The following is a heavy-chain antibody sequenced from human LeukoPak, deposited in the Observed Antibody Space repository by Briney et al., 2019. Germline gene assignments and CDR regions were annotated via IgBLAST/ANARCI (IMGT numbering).Heavy chain of an antibody. CDR1: GFPFATYS. CDR2: IFGSASKI. V-gene: IGHV3-23*01. D-gene: IGHD6-19*01. J-gene: IGHJ3*01. Sequence: GGSLRLSCTTSGFPFATYSMSWVRQAPGQGLEWVASIFGSASKIYHADSVKGRFTVSRDNSKNTLYLQMNGLRVEDTALYYCVKDRVPDSGWSFDVWGRGTMVTVSA. CDR3: VKDRVPDSGWSFDV.